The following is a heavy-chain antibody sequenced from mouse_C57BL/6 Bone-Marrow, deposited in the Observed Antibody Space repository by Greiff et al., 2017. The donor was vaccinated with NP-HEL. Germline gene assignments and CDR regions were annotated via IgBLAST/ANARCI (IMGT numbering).Heavy chain of an antibody. CDR2: INPSSGYT. CDR3: ARLLRNDY. CDR1: GYTFTSYT. D-gene: IGHD1-1*01. V-gene: IGHV1-4*01. Sequence: VQLVESGAELARPGASVKMSCKASGYTFTSYTMHWVKQRPGQGLEWIGYINPSSGYTKYNQKFKDKATLTADKSSSTAYMQLSSLTSEDSAVYYCARLLRNDYWGQGTTLTVSS. J-gene: IGHJ2*01.